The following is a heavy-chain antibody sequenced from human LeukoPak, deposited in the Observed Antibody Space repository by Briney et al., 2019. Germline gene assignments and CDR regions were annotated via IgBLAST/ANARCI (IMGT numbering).Heavy chain of an antibody. CDR1: GYTFTGYY. V-gene: IGHV1-2*02. Sequence: ASVKVSCKASGYTFTGYYMHWVRQAPGQGLEWMGWINPNSGGTNYAQKFQGRVTMTRDTSISTAYMELSRLRSDDTAVYYCARALTSSWYYDYYYMDVWGKGTTVTVSS. CDR3: ARALTSSWYYDYYYMDV. J-gene: IGHJ6*03. D-gene: IGHD6-13*01. CDR2: INPNSGGT.